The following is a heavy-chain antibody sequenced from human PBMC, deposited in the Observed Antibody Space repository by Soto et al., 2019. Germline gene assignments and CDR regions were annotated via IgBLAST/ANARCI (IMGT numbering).Heavy chain of an antibody. CDR3: AKAGEAVAASNYYYYYMDV. CDR2: ISGSGGST. J-gene: IGHJ6*03. CDR1: GFTFSSYA. Sequence: AGGSLRLSCAASGFTFSSYAMSWVRQAPGKGLEWVSAISGSGGSTYYADSVKGRFTISRDNSKNTLYLQMNSLRAEDTAVYYCAKAGEAVAASNYYYYYMDVWGKGTTVTVSS. V-gene: IGHV3-23*01. D-gene: IGHD6-19*01.